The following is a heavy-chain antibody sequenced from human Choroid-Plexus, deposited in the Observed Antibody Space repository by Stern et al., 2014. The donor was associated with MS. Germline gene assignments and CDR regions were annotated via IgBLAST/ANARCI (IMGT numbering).Heavy chain of an antibody. D-gene: IGHD1-14*01. CDR1: GFRFSNYA. CDR2: CSASGGST. J-gene: IGHJ6*02. Sequence: EVQLVESGGGLVQPGGSLRIACAASGFRFSNYAMTWVRKSPGKGPEWVSGCSASGGSTYHADYVKGRFTIFRDNSKNPVYLRMNGLRGEDTSVYYCASRTRYYGMDVWGQGTTVIVSS. V-gene: IGHV3-23*04. CDR3: ASRTRYYGMDV.